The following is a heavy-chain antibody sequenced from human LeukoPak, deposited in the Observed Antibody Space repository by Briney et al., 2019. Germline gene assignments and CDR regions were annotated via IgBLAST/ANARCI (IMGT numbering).Heavy chain of an antibody. V-gene: IGHV3-23*01. CDR2: SGGHTGGGT. CDR3: TRDDPYGASKY. J-gene: IGHJ4*02. D-gene: IGHD4/OR15-4a*01. Sequence: PGGSLRLSCAGAGFNFRSYGLSWVRQAPGKGLEGVANSGGHTGGGTNYASSVRGRFTLSRDNSKKTVYLQMNSLTAEDTAIYYCTRDDPYGASKYWGQGTLVTVSS. CDR1: GFNFRSYG.